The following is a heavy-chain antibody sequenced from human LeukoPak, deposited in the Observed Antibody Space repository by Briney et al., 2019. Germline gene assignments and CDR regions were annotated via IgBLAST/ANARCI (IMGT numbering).Heavy chain of an antibody. CDR1: GFTFSSYE. Sequence: GGSLRLSCAASGFTFSSYEMNWVRQAPGKGLEWVSYISSSGSTIYCADSVKGRFTISRDNAKNSLYLQMNSLRAEDTAVYYCARVQRRLGELSSPTDYWGQGTLVTVSS. CDR2: ISSSGSTI. V-gene: IGHV3-48*03. D-gene: IGHD3-16*02. J-gene: IGHJ4*02. CDR3: ARVQRRLGELSSPTDY.